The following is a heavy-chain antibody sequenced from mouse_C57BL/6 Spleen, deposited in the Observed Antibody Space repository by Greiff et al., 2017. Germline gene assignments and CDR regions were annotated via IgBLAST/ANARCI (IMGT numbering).Heavy chain of an antibody. J-gene: IGHJ2*01. Sequence: QVQLQQPGAELVMPGASVKLSCKASGYTFTSYWMHWVKQRPGQGLEWIGEIDPSDSYTNYNQKFKGKSTVTVDKSSSTAYMQLSSLTSEDAAVYYCAREGLDYWGQGTTLTVSS. V-gene: IGHV1-69*01. CDR2: IDPSDSYT. D-gene: IGHD3-3*01. CDR3: AREGLDY. CDR1: GYTFTSYW.